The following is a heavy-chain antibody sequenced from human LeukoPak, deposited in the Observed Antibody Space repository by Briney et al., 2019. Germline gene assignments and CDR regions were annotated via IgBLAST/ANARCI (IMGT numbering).Heavy chain of an antibody. J-gene: IGHJ4*02. D-gene: IGHD3-22*01. CDR3: AKGHYYDSSGLFDH. CDR2: ISGSGGST. Sequence: GGSLRLSCAASGFTFSSYAMSWVRQAPGMGLEWVSAISGSGGSTYYADSVKGRFTISRDNSKNTLYLQMNSLRAEDTAVYYCAKGHYYDSSGLFDHWGQGTLVTVSS. V-gene: IGHV3-23*01. CDR1: GFTFSSYA.